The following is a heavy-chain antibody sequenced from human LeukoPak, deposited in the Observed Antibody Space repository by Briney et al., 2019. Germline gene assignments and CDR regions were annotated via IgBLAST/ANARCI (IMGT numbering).Heavy chain of an antibody. CDR3: ARDGVYCSSTSCYWDNWFDP. Sequence: GGSLRLSCAASGFTFSSYSMNWVRQAPGKGPEWVSSISSSSSYIYYADSVKGRFTISRDNAKNSLYLQMNSLRAGDTAVYYCARDGVYCSSTSCYWDNWFDPWGQGTLVTVSS. V-gene: IGHV3-21*01. D-gene: IGHD2-2*01. CDR1: GFTFSSYS. J-gene: IGHJ5*02. CDR2: ISSSSSYI.